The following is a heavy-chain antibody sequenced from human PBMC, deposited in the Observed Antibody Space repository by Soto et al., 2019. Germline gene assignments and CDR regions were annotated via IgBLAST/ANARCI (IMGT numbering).Heavy chain of an antibody. D-gene: IGHD3-3*01. V-gene: IGHV4-4*07. CDR2: IYSSGST. CDR3: ARGQRFSDWFDP. Sequence: VQLQESGPGLVKPSETLSLNCTVTGGAISGYYWTWMRQSAGGGLEWIGRIYSSGSTNYNPSLKSRVTISLDTSMNHFSLRLSSVTAADTAVYYCARGQRFSDWFDPWGQGTLVTVSS. CDR1: GGAISGYY. J-gene: IGHJ5*02.